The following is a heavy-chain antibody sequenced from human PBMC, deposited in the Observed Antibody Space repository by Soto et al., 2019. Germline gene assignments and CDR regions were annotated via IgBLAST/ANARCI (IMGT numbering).Heavy chain of an antibody. CDR3: AREQSSSWYYYYGMDV. J-gene: IGHJ6*02. D-gene: IGHD6-13*01. CDR1: GFTFSSYS. V-gene: IGHV3-48*02. CDR2: ISSSSSTI. Sequence: RGSLRLSCAASGFTFSSYSMNWVRQAPGKGLEWVSYISSSSSTIYYADSVKGRFTISRDNAKNSLYLQMNSLRDEDTAVYYCAREQSSSWYYYYGMDVWGQGTTVTVSS.